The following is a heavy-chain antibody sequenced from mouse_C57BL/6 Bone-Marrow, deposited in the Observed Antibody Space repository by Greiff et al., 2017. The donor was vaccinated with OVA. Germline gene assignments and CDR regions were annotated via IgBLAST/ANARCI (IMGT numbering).Heavy chain of an antibody. V-gene: IGHV1-19*01. CDR2: INPYNGGT. CDR1: GYTFTDYY. D-gene: IGHD3-3*01. J-gene: IGHJ2*01. Sequence: VQLKQSGPVLVKPGASVKMSCKASGYTFTDYYMNWVKQSHGKSLEWIGVINPYNGGTSYNQKFKGKATLTVDKSSSTAYMELNSLTSEDSAVYYCATRGQGPFDYWGQGTTLTVSS. CDR3: ATRGQGPFDY.